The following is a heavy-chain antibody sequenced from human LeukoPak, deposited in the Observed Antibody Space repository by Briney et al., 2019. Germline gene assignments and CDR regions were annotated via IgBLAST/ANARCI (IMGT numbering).Heavy chain of an antibody. CDR1: GFTFSSYG. J-gene: IGHJ4*02. D-gene: IGHD3-9*01. V-gene: IGHV3-30*18. Sequence: GRSLRLSCAASGFTFSSYGMHCVRQAPGKGLEWVAVISYDGSNKYYADSVKGRFTISRDNSKNTLYLQMNSLRAEDTAVYYCAKVDDISAVFDYWGQGTLVTVSS. CDR2: ISYDGSNK. CDR3: AKVDDISAVFDY.